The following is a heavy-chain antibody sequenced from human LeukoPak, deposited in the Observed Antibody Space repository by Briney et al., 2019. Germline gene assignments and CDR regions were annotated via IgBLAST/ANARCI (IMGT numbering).Heavy chain of an antibody. CDR1: GFTVSNDY. CDR3: TRLLPSSHHFFAP. J-gene: IGHJ5*02. D-gene: IGHD6-6*01. CDR2: IYGGGAT. Sequence: GGSLRLSCAVSGFTVSNDYMSWVRQAPGKGLEWVSVIYGGGATYYADSVRGRFTISRDNFENTLFLQMDNLRAEDTAVYYCTRLLPSSHHFFAPWAQGTLVAVPS. V-gene: IGHV3-53*01.